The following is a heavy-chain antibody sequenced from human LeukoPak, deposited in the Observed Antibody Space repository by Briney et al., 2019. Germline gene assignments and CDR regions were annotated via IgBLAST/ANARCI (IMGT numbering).Heavy chain of an antibody. V-gene: IGHV3-21*04. D-gene: IGHD3/OR15-3a*01. CDR1: GFTFSNYN. J-gene: IGHJ4*02. CDR3: ARQTGSGLFILP. CDR2: ISSSSIYI. Sequence: GGSLRLSCAASGFTFSNYNINWVRQAPGKGLEWVSSISSSSIYIYYADSVKGRFTISRDNAKNSLYLQMNSLRAEDTAVYYCARQTGSGLFILPGGQGTLVTVSS.